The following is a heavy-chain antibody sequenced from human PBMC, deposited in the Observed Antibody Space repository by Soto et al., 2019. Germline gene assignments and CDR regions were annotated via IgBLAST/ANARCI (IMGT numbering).Heavy chain of an antibody. V-gene: IGHV3-30*18. Sequence: QVQLVESGGGVVQPGRSLRLSCAASGFTFSSYGMHWVRQAPGKGLEWVAVISYDGSNKYYADSVKGRFTISRDNSKNTLYLQMNSLRAEDTAVYYCAKDLLSYDYYYYGTDVWGQGTTVTVSS. CDR3: AKDLLSYDYYYYGTDV. D-gene: IGHD3-16*01. J-gene: IGHJ6*02. CDR1: GFTFSSYG. CDR2: ISYDGSNK.